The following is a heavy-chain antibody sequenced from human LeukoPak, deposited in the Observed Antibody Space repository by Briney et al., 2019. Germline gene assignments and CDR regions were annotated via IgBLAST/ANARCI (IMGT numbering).Heavy chain of an antibody. CDR3: AKALRGLTSHDI. CDR2: IGGSGVIT. Sequence: GGSLRLPCAASGFTFSNYAMSWVGQAPGKGLEGAATIGGSGVITYYADSVVGRFTISRDNSKNTLYLQLNSLRAEDTAVYYCAKALRGLTSHDIWGQGTMVTVSS. J-gene: IGHJ3*02. V-gene: IGHV3-23*01. D-gene: IGHD2-2*01. CDR1: GFTFSNYA.